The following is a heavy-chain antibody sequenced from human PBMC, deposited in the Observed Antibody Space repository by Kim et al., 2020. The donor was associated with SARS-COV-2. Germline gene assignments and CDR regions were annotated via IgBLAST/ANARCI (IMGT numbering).Heavy chain of an antibody. CDR2: FDPEGGET. CDR1: GYTLTELS. Sequence: ASVKVSCKVSGYTLTELSMHWVRQAPGKGLEWMGGFDPEGGETIYAQKFQGRVTMTEDTSTDTAYMELSSLRSEDTAVYYCATGWIVGATNWFDPWGQGTLVTVSS. D-gene: IGHD1-26*01. V-gene: IGHV1-24*01. J-gene: IGHJ5*02. CDR3: ATGWIVGATNWFDP.